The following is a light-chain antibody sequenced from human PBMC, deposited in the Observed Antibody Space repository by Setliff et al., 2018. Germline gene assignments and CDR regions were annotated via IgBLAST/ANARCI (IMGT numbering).Light chain of an antibody. J-gene: IGLJ1*01. Sequence: ALAQPASVSGSPGQSITISCTGTSNDVGGYDYVSWYQQYPGKAPKLIIYEVSKRPSGGSDRFSGSKSGNTASLTISGPQAEDEADYYCNSYTRRGTYVFGIGTKVSVL. CDR3: NSYTRRGTYV. CDR2: EVS. CDR1: SNDVGGYDY. V-gene: IGLV2-14*01.